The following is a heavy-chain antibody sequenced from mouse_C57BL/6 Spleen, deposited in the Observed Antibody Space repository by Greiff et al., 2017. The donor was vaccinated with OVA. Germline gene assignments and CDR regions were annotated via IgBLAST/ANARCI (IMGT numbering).Heavy chain of an antibody. J-gene: IGHJ2*01. CDR1: GYTFTSYW. CDR2: IDPSDSYT. D-gene: IGHD1-1*01. Sequence: QVQLQQPGAELVKPGASVKLSCKASGYTFTSYWMQWVKQRPAQGLEWIGEIDPSDSYTNYNQKFKGKATLTVDTSSSTAYMQLSSLTSEDSAVYYCARRGDYYGSSYVLFDYWGQGTTLTVSS. CDR3: ARRGDYYGSSYVLFDY. V-gene: IGHV1-50*01.